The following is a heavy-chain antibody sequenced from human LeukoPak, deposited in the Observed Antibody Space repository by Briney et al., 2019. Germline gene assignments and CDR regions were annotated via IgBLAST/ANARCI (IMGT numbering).Heavy chain of an antibody. CDR1: GFTFSSYW. D-gene: IGHD2-15*01. J-gene: IGHJ4*02. Sequence: GGSLRLSCAASGFTFSSYWMSWVRQAPGKGLEWVANIKQDGSEKYYVDSVKGRFTISRDNAKNSLYLQMNSLRAEDTAVYYCARALCVGGINCGPDYWGQGTLVTVSS. CDR3: ARALCVGGINCGPDY. CDR2: IKQDGSEK. V-gene: IGHV3-7*03.